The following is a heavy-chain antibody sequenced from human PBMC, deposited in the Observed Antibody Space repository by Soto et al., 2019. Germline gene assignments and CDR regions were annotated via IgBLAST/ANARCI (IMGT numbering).Heavy chain of an antibody. CDR3: ARGRLVPAVNFDY. CDR2: IYHSGTS. CDR1: GDSISSGGFS. V-gene: IGHV4-30-2*01. J-gene: IGHJ4*02. Sequence: KTSETLSLTCAVSGDSISSGGFSWSWIRQPPGKGLEWIGYIYHSGTSFYNPSLKSRVTISVDGSKNQFSLKVNSVTAADTAVYYCARGRLVPAVNFDYWGLGTLVTVSS. D-gene: IGHD2-2*01.